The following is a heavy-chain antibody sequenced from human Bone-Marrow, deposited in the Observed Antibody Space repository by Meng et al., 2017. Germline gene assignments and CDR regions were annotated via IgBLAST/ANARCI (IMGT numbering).Heavy chain of an antibody. CDR2: IIPIFGTA. D-gene: IGHD3-9*01. CDR3: ARGSIWNAFDI. CDR1: GGTFSSCA. Sequence: SSKNSCKASGGTFSSCAISWGRRDPGQGSEWMGWIIPIFGTANYAQKFQGRVTITADESTSTAYMELSSLRSEDRAVYYCARGSIWNAFDIWGQGTMVTVSS. V-gene: IGHV1-69*13. J-gene: IGHJ3*02.